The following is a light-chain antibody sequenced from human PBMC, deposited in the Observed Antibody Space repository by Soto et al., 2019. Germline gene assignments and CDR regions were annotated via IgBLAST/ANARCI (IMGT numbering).Light chain of an antibody. CDR3: QSYDSSLSEV. Sequence: QSVLTQPPSVSGAPGQRVTISCTGSSSNIGAGYDVHWYQQLPVTAPKLLIYGNSNRPSGVPDRFSGSKSGPSASLAITGLQAEDEADYYCQSYDSSLSEVFGGGTKLTVL. V-gene: IGLV1-40*01. CDR2: GNS. J-gene: IGLJ2*01. CDR1: SSNIGAGYD.